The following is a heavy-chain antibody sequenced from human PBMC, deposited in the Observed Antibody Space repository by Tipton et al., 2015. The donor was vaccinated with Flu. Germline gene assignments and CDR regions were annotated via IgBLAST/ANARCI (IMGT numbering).Heavy chain of an antibody. CDR2: IYHSGST. V-gene: IGHV4-38-2*01. J-gene: IGHJ4*02. CDR1: GYSISSGYY. Sequence: LRLSCAVSGYSISSGYYWGWIRQPPGKGLEWIGSIYHSGSTCYNPSLKSRVTISVDTSKNQFSLKLSSVTAADTAVYYCAGQRLILDDSSGYYDYWGQGTLVTVSS. D-gene: IGHD3-22*01. CDR3: AGQRLILDDSSGYYDY.